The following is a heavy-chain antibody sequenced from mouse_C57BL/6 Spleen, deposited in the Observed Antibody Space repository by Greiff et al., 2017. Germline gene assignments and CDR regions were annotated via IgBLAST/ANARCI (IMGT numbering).Heavy chain of an antibody. J-gene: IGHJ2*01. Sequence: VQLQQSGAELVRPGTSVKVSCKASGYAFTNYLIEWVKQRPGQGLEWIGVINPGSGGTNYNEKFKGKATLTADKSSSTAYMQLSSLTSEDSAVYFCARGVYDGYFDYWGQGTTLTVSS. CDR1: GYAFTNYL. V-gene: IGHV1-54*01. CDR2: INPGSGGT. CDR3: ARGVYDGYFDY. D-gene: IGHD2-3*01.